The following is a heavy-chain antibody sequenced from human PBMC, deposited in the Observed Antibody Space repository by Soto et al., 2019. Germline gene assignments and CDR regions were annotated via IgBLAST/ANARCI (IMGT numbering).Heavy chain of an antibody. CDR3: ARGLSVTLFDN. CDR2: IYYSGST. D-gene: IGHD4-17*01. Sequence: QVQLQESGPGLVKPSQTLSLTCTVSGGSISTGGYYWTWIRQHPGKGLEWIGYIYYSGSTYYNPSLRSRVTISVDTSKNQFSLKLSSVAAADTAVYYCARGLSVTLFDNWGQGTLVTVSS. J-gene: IGHJ4*02. V-gene: IGHV4-31*03. CDR1: GGSISTGGYY.